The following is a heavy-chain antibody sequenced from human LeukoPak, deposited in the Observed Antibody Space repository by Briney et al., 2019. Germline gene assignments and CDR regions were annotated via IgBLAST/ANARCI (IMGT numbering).Heavy chain of an antibody. Sequence: SETLSLTCAVYGGSFSGYYWSWIRQPPGKGLEWIGEINHSGSTNYSPSLKSRVTISVDTSKNQFSLKLSSVTAADTAVYYCGTSRSSYYYYGMDVWGQGTTVTVSS. CDR3: GTSRSSYYYYGMDV. J-gene: IGHJ6*02. V-gene: IGHV4-34*01. CDR2: INHSGST. D-gene: IGHD1-1*01. CDR1: GGSFSGYY.